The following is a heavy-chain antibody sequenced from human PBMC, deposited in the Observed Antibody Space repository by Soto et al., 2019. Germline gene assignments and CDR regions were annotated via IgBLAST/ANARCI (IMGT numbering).Heavy chain of an antibody. V-gene: IGHV4-34*01. D-gene: IGHD2-2*03. CDR3: ARLNGYCVSTSCHGYYGMDV. J-gene: IGHJ6*02. Sequence: SETLSLTCAVYGGSFSGYYWTWLRQPPGTGLEWIGEINHSGSTNYNPSLKSRVTISVDTSKNQFSLKLTSVTAADTAVYYCARLNGYCVSTSCHGYYGMDVWGQGTTVTVSS. CDR1: GGSFSGYY. CDR2: INHSGST.